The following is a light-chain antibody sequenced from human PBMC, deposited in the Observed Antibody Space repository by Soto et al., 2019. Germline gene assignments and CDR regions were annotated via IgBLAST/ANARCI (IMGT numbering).Light chain of an antibody. CDR3: QSYDSSLSYV. CDR2: GNS. V-gene: IGLV1-40*01. Sequence: QSVLTQPPSVSEAPGQRVTISCTGSSSNIGAGYDVHWYQQVPGTAPKLLIYGNSNRPSGVPDRFSGSKSGTSGSLAITGLQAEDEADYYCQSYDSSLSYVFGTGTKLTVL. J-gene: IGLJ1*01. CDR1: SSNIGAGYD.